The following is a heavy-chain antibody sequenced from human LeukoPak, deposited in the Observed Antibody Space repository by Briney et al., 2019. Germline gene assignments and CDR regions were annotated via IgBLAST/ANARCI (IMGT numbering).Heavy chain of an antibody. Sequence: SETLSLTCTVPGYSISSGYYWGWIRQPPGKGLEWIGSIYHSGSTYYNPSLKSRVTISVDTSKNQFSLKLSSVTAADTAVYYCAREEWELPYGMDVWGQGTTVTVSS. CDR1: GYSISSGYY. CDR3: AREEWELPYGMDV. V-gene: IGHV4-38-2*02. J-gene: IGHJ6*02. D-gene: IGHD1-26*01. CDR2: IYHSGST.